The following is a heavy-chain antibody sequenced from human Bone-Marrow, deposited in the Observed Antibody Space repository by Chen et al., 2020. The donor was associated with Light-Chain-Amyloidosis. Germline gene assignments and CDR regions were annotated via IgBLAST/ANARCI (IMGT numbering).Heavy chain of an antibody. CDR3: VRRDVRWHIDF. Sequence: QVQLQESGPGLVQPSGPLSLTCTVAGASVSSDYHYWTWIRQPPGDRLEWIGYIYYTGSTKYNPSLESRIAISIDTSKNQFSLKVNSVTAADTAVYYCVRRDVRWHIDFWGQGALVTVSS. D-gene: IGHD6-13*01. CDR2: IYYTGST. CDR1: GASVSSDYHY. J-gene: IGHJ4*02. V-gene: IGHV4-61*01.